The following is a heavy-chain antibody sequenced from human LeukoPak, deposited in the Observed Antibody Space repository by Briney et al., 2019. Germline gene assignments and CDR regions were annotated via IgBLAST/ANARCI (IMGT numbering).Heavy chain of an antibody. CDR3: ARVVPDYYDSSGWLSI. V-gene: IGHV4-38-2*02. J-gene: IGHJ4*02. CDR2: IYYSGST. CDR1: GFSISSGYY. Sequence: SETLSLTCTVSGFSISSGYYWGWIRQPPGKGLEWIGSIYYSGSTYYNPSLKSRVTISVDTSKNQFSLKLSSVTAADTAVYYCARVVPDYYDSSGWLSIWGQGTLVTVSS. D-gene: IGHD3-22*01.